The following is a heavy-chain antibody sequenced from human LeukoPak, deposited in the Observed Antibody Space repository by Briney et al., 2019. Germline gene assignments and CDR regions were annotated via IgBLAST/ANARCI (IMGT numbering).Heavy chain of an antibody. J-gene: IGHJ6*02. CDR3: ANLYGDTAMVSPRYYYGMDV. V-gene: IGHV3-30*18. CDR1: GFTFSSYG. CDR2: ISYDGSNK. D-gene: IGHD5-18*01. Sequence: AGGSLRLSCAASGFTFSSYGMHWVRQAPGKGLEWGAVISYDGSNKYYADSVKGRFTISRANSKNTLYLQMNSLRAEDTAVYYCANLYGDTAMVSPRYYYGMDVWGQGTTVTVSS.